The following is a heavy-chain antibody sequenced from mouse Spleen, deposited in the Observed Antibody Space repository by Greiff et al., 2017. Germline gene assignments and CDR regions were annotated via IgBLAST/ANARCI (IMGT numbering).Heavy chain of an antibody. CDR3: ARAAYYDAMDY. J-gene: IGHJ4*01. V-gene: IGHV5-16*01. CDR1: GFTFSDYY. CDR2: INYDGSST. Sequence: EVQLVESEGGLVQPGSSMKLSCTASGFTFSDYYMAWVRQVPEKGLEWVANINYDGSSTYYLDSLKSRFIISRDNAKNILYLQMSSLKSEDTATYYCARAAYYDAMDYWGQGTSVTVSS. D-gene: IGHD2-10*01.